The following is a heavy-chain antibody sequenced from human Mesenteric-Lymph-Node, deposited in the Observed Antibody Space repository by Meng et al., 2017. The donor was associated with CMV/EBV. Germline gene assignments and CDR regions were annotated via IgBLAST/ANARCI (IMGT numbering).Heavy chain of an antibody. V-gene: IGHV1-18*01. Sequence: SDYTFTSYGISWVRQAPGQGLEWIGWNSAYNGNTNYAQKIKGRVNMTTDTSTSTAYMELRSLRSDDTAVYYCARMNYDILTCYSFDYWGQGTLVTVSS. CDR1: DYTFTSYG. CDR2: NSAYNGNT. D-gene: IGHD3-9*01. J-gene: IGHJ4*02. CDR3: ARMNYDILTCYSFDY.